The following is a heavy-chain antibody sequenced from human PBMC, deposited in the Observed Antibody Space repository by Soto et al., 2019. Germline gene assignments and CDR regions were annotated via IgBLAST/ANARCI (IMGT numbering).Heavy chain of an antibody. CDR1: GVAFGCCS. J-gene: IGHJ6*02. CDR3: ARGMVVYGGYSYYYYGMDV. V-gene: IGHV1-69*06. CDR2: IIPSFGTA. Sequence: GTSAEVCSKACGVAFGCCSRRSVRQAPGQGLEWMGGIIPSFGTANYAQKFQGRVTITADKSTSTAYMELSSLRSEDTAVYYCARGMVVYGGYSYYYYGMDVRGQGTTVTVPS. D-gene: IGHD2-8*02.